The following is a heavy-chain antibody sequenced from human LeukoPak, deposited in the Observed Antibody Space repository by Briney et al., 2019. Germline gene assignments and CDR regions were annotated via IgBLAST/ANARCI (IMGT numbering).Heavy chain of an antibody. CDR3: AAAVAGQWVPRETFDY. V-gene: IGHV1-24*01. D-gene: IGHD6-19*01. CDR2: FDPEGGET. Sequence: GASVKVSCKVSGYTLTELSMHWVRQAPGKGLEWMGGFDPEGGETIYAQKFQGRVTMTEDTSTDTAYMELSSLRSEDTAVYYCAAAVAGQWVPRETFDYWGQGTLVTVSS. J-gene: IGHJ4*02. CDR1: GYTLTELS.